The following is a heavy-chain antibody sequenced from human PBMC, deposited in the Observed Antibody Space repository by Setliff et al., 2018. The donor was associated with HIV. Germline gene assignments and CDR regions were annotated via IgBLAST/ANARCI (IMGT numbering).Heavy chain of an antibody. CDR3: ARDSVPHCSDASCYGRGAVDV. CDR1: GGTSSNHA. J-gene: IGHJ3*01. V-gene: IGHV1-69*13. CDR2: ISPLFGTS. Sequence: ASVKVSCKASGGTSSNHAINWVRQAPGQGLEWMGGISPLFGTSNYAQKFQGRVTITADESTSTAYMELRSLRSTDTAVYYCARDSVPHCSDASCYGRGAVDVWGQGTLVTVSS. D-gene: IGHD2-2*01.